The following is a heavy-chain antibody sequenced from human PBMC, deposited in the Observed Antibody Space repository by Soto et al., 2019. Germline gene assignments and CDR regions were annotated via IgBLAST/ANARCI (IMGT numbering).Heavy chain of an antibody. CDR3: ARDLWGVGVPGP. D-gene: IGHD3-16*01. J-gene: IGHJ5*02. CDR1: GFTFSSYS. Sequence: EVQLVESGGGLVQPGGSLRLSCAASGFTFSSYSMNWVRQAPGKGLEWVSYISTSSSTMYYADSVKGRFTISRDNAKSSLYLQMNSLRAEDTAVYYCARDLWGVGVPGPWGQGTLVTVSS. V-gene: IGHV3-48*01. CDR2: ISTSSSTM.